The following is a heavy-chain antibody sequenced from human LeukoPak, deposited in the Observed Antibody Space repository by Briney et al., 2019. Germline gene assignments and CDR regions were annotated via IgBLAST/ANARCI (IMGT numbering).Heavy chain of an antibody. V-gene: IGHV4-4*07. J-gene: IGHJ4*02. Sequence: SETLSLTCTVSGGSISSYYWSWLRQPAGKGLEWVGRIYTSGSTNYNPSLKSRVTMSVDTFKNQFSLTLSSVTAADTAVYYCARGPSSSWVDYWGQGTLVTVSS. CDR3: ARGPSSSWVDY. CDR1: GGSISSYY. CDR2: IYTSGST. D-gene: IGHD6-13*01.